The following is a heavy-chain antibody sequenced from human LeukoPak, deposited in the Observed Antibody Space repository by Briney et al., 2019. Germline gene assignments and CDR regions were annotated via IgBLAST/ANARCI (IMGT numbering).Heavy chain of an antibody. J-gene: IGHJ4*02. D-gene: IGHD4-17*01. CDR3: ATGASKVTTDFANY. Sequence: NLGESLKISCKGSGYSFSNDWIGWVRQMPGKGLEWMGRIDPRDSYTKYSPSFEGHVTISVDKSISSAFLQWNSLRASDSAMYYCATGASKVTTDFANYWGQGTQVAVSS. CDR1: GYSFSNDW. CDR2: IDPRDSYT. V-gene: IGHV5-10-1*01.